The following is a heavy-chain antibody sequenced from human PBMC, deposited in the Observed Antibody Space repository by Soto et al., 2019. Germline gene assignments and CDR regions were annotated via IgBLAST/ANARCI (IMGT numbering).Heavy chain of an antibody. Sequence: SETLSLTXAVSGGSISSSNWWSWVRQPPGKGLEWIGEIYHSGSTNYNPSLKSRVTISVDKSKNQFSLKLSSVTAADTAVYYCASSILRYFDWSQNSGGDYWGQGTLVTVSS. CDR3: ASSILRYFDWSQNSGGDY. CDR1: GGSISSSNW. CDR2: IYHSGST. V-gene: IGHV4-4*02. D-gene: IGHD3-9*01. J-gene: IGHJ4*02.